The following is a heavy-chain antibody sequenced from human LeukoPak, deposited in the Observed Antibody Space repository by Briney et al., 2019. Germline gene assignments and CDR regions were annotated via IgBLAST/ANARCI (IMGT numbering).Heavy chain of an antibody. V-gene: IGHV3-23*01. CDR1: GFIFSTYA. CDR3: AKANKGSGTYYVDQ. Sequence: GSLRLSCAASGFIFSTYAATWVRQIPGKGLEWVSVISGSGDFRYYADSVKGRFTISRDDSKNTLYLQMNSLRAEDTAVYYCAKANKGSGTYYVDQWGQGTLVTVSS. CDR2: ISGSGDFR. J-gene: IGHJ4*02. D-gene: IGHD1-26*01.